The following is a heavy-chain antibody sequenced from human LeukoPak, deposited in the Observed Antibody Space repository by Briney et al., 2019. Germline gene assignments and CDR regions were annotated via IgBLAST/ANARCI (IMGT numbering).Heavy chain of an antibody. J-gene: IGHJ4*02. V-gene: IGHV4-30-2*01. Sequence: SETLSLTCAVSGGSISSGGYSWSWIRQPPGKGLEWIGYIYHSGSTYYNPSLKSRVTISVDRSKNQFSLKLSSVTAADTAVYYCARSSTLAPIDYWGQGTLVTVSS. CDR2: IYHSGST. CDR3: ARSSTLAPIDY. CDR1: GGSISSGGYS.